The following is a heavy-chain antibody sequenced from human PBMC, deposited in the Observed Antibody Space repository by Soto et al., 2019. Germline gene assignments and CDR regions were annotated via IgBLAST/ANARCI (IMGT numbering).Heavy chain of an antibody. CDR2: IYYSGST. Sequence: PSDTLSITCTVSGGSISSGDYYWSWIRQPPGKGLEWIGYIYYSGSTYYNPSLKSRVTISVDTSKNQFSLKLSSVTAADTAVYYCARTLIAVASGYYFDYWGQGTLVTVSS. D-gene: IGHD6-19*01. J-gene: IGHJ4*02. CDR3: ARTLIAVASGYYFDY. V-gene: IGHV4-30-4*02. CDR1: GGSISSGDYY.